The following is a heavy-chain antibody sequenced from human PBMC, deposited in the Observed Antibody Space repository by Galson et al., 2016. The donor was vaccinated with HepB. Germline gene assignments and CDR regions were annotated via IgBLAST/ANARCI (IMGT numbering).Heavy chain of an antibody. V-gene: IGHV4-39*07. J-gene: IGHJ5*02. D-gene: IGHD6-6*01. CDR3: ARGRSGSSYGWFDP. Sequence: SETLSLTCLVSGGSISRSIHYWGWIRQPPGKGPEWIGSIFSGGSTHYNPSLESRVTISVDTSKNQFSLKLTSVTAADTAVYYCARGRSGSSYGWFDPWGQGTLVTVSS. CDR1: GGSISRSIHY. CDR2: IFSGGST.